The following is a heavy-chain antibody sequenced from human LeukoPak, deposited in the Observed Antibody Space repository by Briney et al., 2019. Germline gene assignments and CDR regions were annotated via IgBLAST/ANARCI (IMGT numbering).Heavy chain of an antibody. D-gene: IGHD5-18*01. J-gene: IGHJ3*01. CDR1: GYTFTDYY. CDR3: ARGSPSRERQPFHF. V-gene: IGHV1-2*02. Sequence: ASVKVSCKASGYTFTDYYIHWVRQAPGQGLEWMGWIKPNSGGTKYAQKFQGRVTLTRDTSISSAHMGLSSLRSDDTAVYYCARGSPSRERQPFHFWGQGTMVTVSS. CDR2: IKPNSGGT.